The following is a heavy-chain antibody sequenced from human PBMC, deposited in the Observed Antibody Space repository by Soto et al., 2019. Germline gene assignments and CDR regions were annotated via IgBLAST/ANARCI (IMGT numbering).Heavy chain of an antibody. V-gene: IGHV1-2*02. CDR2: INPYSGAT. D-gene: IGHD3-3*01. Sequence: GVAVQVSCNASGYLFTGYYINWVRQSPGQGLEWMGWINPYSGATTHAQRFQGGVTMTRETSISTAYMELNRLRSDDTAVYYCARGVWSCSYVGADAFDVWVQGTLVTVSS. CDR3: ARGVWSCSYVGADAFDV. CDR1: GYLFTGYY. J-gene: IGHJ3*01.